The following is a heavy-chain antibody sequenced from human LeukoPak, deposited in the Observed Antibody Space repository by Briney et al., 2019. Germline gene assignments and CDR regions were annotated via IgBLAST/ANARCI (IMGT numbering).Heavy chain of an antibody. D-gene: IGHD3-22*01. CDR1: GFTFSSYA. V-gene: IGHV3-64*01. CDR2: ISSNGGST. Sequence: VGTLRLSCAASGFTFSSYAMHWVRQAPGKGLEYVSAISSNGGSTIYANSVKSRFTISRDNSKNTLYLQMGSLSTEDMAVYYCARGYYYDSSGTSVDFCGKGTTVTVSS. CDR3: ARGYYYDSSGTSVDF. J-gene: IGHJ6*04.